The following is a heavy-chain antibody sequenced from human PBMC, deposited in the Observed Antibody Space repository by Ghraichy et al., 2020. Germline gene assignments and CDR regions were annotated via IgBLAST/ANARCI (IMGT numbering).Heavy chain of an antibody. CDR3: ATRLYYYYGIDV. CDR2: IDHRATT. V-gene: IGHV4-34*01. J-gene: IGHJ6*02. CDR1: GGSFSDFY. Sequence: ETLSLTCDVSGGSFSDFYWSWIRQSPGRGLEWIGEIDHRATTYFNPSLNNRVTISVDGSKNQLSLNLTSVTAADTAVYYCATRLYYYYGIDVWGRGTTVTVSS.